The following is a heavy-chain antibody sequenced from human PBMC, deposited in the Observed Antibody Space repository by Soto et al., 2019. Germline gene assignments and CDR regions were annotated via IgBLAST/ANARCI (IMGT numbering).Heavy chain of an antibody. Sequence: ASVKVSCKASGGTFSSYAISWVRQAPGQGLEWMGGIIPILGIANYAQKFQGRVTITADKSTSTAYMELSSLRSKDTAVYYCARGGQQLSVYYFDYWGQGTLVTVSS. J-gene: IGHJ4*02. CDR1: GGTFSSYA. CDR3: ARGGQQLSVYYFDY. CDR2: IIPILGIA. D-gene: IGHD6-13*01. V-gene: IGHV1-69*10.